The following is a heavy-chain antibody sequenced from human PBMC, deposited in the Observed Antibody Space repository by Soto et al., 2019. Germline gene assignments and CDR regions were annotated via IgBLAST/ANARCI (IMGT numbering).Heavy chain of an antibody. D-gene: IGHD3-22*01. V-gene: IGHV3-23*01. CDR3: AKGHDSSVLSFDY. J-gene: IGHJ4*02. CDR1: GFTFSSYA. CDR2: ISGSGGST. Sequence: EVQLLESGGGLVQPGGSLRLSCAASGFTFSSYAMSWVRQAPGKGLEWDSAISGSGGSTYYADSVKGRFTISRDNSKNTLYLQMNSLRAEDTAVYYCAKGHDSSVLSFDYWGQGTLVTVSS.